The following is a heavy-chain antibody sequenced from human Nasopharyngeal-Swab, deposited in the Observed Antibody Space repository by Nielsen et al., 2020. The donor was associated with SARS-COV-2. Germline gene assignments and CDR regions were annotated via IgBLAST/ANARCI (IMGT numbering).Heavy chain of an antibody. D-gene: IGHD5-18*01. J-gene: IGHJ6*02. CDR3: AKALAAMDDYYYYGMDV. V-gene: IGHV3-30*18. CDR1: GFTFSSYG. Sequence: GESLKISCAASGFTFSSYGMHWVRQAPGKGLEWVAVISYDGSNKYYADSVKGRFTISRDKSKNTLYLQMNSLRAEDTAVYYCAKALAAMDDYYYYGMDVWGQGTTVTVSS. CDR2: ISYDGSNK.